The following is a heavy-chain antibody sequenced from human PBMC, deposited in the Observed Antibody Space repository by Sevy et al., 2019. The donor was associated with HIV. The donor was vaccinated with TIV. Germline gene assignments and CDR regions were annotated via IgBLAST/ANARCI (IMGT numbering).Heavy chain of an antibody. CDR3: XXXQXTGSKPDYFDS. V-gene: IGHV3-7*01. CDR2: INQDGSEK. Sequence: GGSLRLSCAASGFTFSNYWMSWVRQAPGKGLECVANINQDGSEKYYLDSVKGRFIVSRDNAKNSLYLQMNSLRAEDSAVYXXXXXQXTGSKPDYFDSWGQGTLVTVSS. J-gene: IGHJ4*02. D-gene: IGHD1-7*01. CDR1: GFTFSNYW.